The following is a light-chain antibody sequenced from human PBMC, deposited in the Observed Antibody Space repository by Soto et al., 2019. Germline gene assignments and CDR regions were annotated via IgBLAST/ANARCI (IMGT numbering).Light chain of an antibody. J-gene: IGKJ1*01. CDR3: QQYCTSPRT. Sequence: EIVLTQSPGTLSLSPGERATLSCRASQSVRSSYLAWYQQKLGQAPRLLIYGVSNRATGIPARFSGSGSGTDFTLTISRLESEDFAVYYCQQYCTSPRTFGQGTKVEIK. V-gene: IGKV3-20*01. CDR1: QSVRSSY. CDR2: GVS.